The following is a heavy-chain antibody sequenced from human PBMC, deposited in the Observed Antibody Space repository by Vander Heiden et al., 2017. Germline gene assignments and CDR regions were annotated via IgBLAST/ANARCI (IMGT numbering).Heavy chain of an antibody. Sequence: EVQLLESGGGLVQPGGSLRLTCAASGFAFSSYAMSWVRQAPGKGLEWVSAISGSGGSTYYADSVMGRFTISRDNSKNTLYLQMNSLRAEDTAVYDCAKETYSSSPRVKDYWGQGTLVTVSS. D-gene: IGHD6-6*01. V-gene: IGHV3-23*01. CDR1: GFAFSSYA. CDR3: AKETYSSSPRVKDY. CDR2: ISGSGGST. J-gene: IGHJ4*02.